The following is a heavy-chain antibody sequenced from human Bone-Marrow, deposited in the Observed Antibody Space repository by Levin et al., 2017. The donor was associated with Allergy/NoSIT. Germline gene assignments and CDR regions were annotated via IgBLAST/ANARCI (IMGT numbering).Heavy chain of an antibody. CDR3: AKEAVTGGFDY. CDR1: GFIFADYA. Sequence: GESLKISCKISGFIFADYAMNWVRQAPGRGLEWVSSLDGSSGKTRYADAVKGRFIISREYSKNTLYLQMNSLRAEDTAVYYCAKEAVTGGFDYWGQGTLVTVSS. CDR2: LDGSSGKT. V-gene: IGHV3-23*01. D-gene: IGHD2-21*02. J-gene: IGHJ4*02.